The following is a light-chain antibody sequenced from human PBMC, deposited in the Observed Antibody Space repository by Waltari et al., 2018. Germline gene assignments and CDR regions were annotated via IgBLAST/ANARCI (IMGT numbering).Light chain of an antibody. CDR1: SLRSYY. CDR2: DKD. V-gene: IGLV3-19*01. J-gene: IGLJ2*01. CDR3: HSRDASGVGGS. Sequence: SSELTQDPAVSVAMGQPVRIPCQGDSLRSYYASWYQQRPGQAPLLVIYDKDNRPSGVPDRFSGSSSHNTASLTITGAQAEDEASYYCHSRDASGVGGSFGGGTKLTVL.